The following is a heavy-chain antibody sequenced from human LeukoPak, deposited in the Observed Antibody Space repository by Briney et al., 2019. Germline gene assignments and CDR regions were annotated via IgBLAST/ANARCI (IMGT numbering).Heavy chain of an antibody. CDR2: ISSDASNK. CDR1: GVTFSNYG. CDR3: ARVGMTAEHAFDI. J-gene: IGHJ3*02. Sequence: GRSLRLSCAASGVTFSNYGMHWVHQVPGTGLEWVSVISSDASNKRYADSVKGRFTISRDNSKNTLYLQMNSLRAEDTAVYYCARVGMTAEHAFDIWGQGTMVTVSS. D-gene: IGHD6-13*01. V-gene: IGHV3-30*03.